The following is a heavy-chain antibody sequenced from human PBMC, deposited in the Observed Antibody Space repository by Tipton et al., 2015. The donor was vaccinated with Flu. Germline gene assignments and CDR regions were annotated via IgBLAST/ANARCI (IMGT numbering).Heavy chain of an antibody. V-gene: IGHV3-33*01. CDR2: IWYDGSNK. CDR3: ARDSPERALGIDY. CDR1: GFTFSDFG. J-gene: IGHJ4*02. D-gene: IGHD3-3*02. Sequence: SLRLSCAASGFTFSDFGLHWVRQAPGKGLEWVAVIWYDGSNKYYADSVKGRFTISRDNSKNTLYLQVNSLEVEDTAVYYCARDSPERALGIDYWGQGTLVTVSS.